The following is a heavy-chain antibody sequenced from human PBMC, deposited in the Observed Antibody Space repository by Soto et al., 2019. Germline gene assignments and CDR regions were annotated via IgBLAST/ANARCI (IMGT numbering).Heavy chain of an antibody. Sequence: SETLSLTCTVSGGSISSYYWSWIRQPPGKGLEWIGYIYYSGSTNYNPSLKSRVTISVDTSKNQFSLKLSSVTAADTAVYYCAREVYCSGGSCAFDIWAQGTMVTGSS. CDR1: GGSISSYY. V-gene: IGHV4-59*12. J-gene: IGHJ3*02. D-gene: IGHD2-15*01. CDR3: AREVYCSGGSCAFDI. CDR2: IYYSGST.